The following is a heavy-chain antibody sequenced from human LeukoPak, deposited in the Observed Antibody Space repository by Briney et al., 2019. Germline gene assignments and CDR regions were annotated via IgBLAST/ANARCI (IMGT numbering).Heavy chain of an antibody. J-gene: IGHJ4*02. CDR1: GGSFSGYY. CDR3: ARYMVRGVQLW. V-gene: IGHV4-34*01. Sequence: PSETLSLTCAVYGGSFSGYYWSWLRQPPGKGLEWIGEINHSGSTNYNPSLTSRVTISVDTSKNQFSLKLSSVTAADTAVYYCARYMVRGVQLWWGQGTLVTVSS. CDR2: INHSGST. D-gene: IGHD3-10*01.